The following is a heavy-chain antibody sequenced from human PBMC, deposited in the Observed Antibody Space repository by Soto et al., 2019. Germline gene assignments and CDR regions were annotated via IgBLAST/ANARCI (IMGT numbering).Heavy chain of an antibody. D-gene: IGHD6-13*01. Sequence: GGSLRLSCAASGFTFSSYAMHWVRQAPGKGLEWVAVISYDGSNKYYSDSVKGRFTISRDNSKNTLYLQMNSLRAEDTAVYYCARGHTGYSSSWYATGYFQHWGQGTMVTVSS. V-gene: IGHV3-30-3*01. J-gene: IGHJ1*01. CDR3: ARGHTGYSSSWYATGYFQH. CDR1: GFTFSSYA. CDR2: ISYDGSNK.